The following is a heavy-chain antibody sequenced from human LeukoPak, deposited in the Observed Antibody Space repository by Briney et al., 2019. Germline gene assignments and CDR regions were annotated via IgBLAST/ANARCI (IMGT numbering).Heavy chain of an antibody. CDR3: ARDCGERYFDL. CDR2: IWYDGSNK. Sequence: PGGSLRLSCAASGFTFSSYGMHWVRQAPGKGLEWVAVIWYDGSNKYYADSVKGRFTISRDSSKNTLYLQMNSLRAEDTAVYYCARDCGERYFDLWGRGTLVTVSS. J-gene: IGHJ2*01. CDR1: GFTFSSYG. V-gene: IGHV3-33*01. D-gene: IGHD4-17*01.